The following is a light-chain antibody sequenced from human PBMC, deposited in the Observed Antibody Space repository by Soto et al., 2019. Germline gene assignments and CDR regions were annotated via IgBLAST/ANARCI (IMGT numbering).Light chain of an antibody. J-gene: IGKJ4*01. CDR1: QSVGGY. Sequence: ERVLIQSPATLSLSPGERATLSCRASQSVGGYLAWYQHKPGQAPRLLISDASNRATGIPARFSGSGSETDFTLTISSLEPEDSAVYYCQQRSNWPSLTFGGGTKVDIK. CDR3: QQRSNWPSLT. V-gene: IGKV3-11*01. CDR2: DAS.